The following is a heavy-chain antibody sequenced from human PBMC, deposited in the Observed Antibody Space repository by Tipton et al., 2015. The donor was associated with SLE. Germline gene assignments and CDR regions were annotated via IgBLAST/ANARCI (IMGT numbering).Heavy chain of an antibody. Sequence: TLSLTCDVYGGAFSEYYWSWVRQPPGKGLEWIGEINHGGSTNYNPSLKTRVTMSVDTSKKQFSLKLGSVTAADTAVYYCAGVSRDAFEIWGQGTMVTVSS. D-gene: IGHD5/OR15-5a*01. J-gene: IGHJ3*02. CDR3: AGVSRDAFEI. V-gene: IGHV4-34*01. CDR1: GGAFSEYY. CDR2: INHGGST.